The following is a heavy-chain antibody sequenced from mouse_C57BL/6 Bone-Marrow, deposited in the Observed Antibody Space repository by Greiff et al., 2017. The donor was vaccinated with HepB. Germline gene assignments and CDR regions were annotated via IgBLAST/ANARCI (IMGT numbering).Heavy chain of an antibody. D-gene: IGHD2-4*01. Sequence: DVQLVESGGGLVKPGGSLKLSCAASGFTFSDYGMHWVRQAPEKGLEWVAYISSGSSTIYYADTVKGRFTISRDNAKNTLFLQMTSLRSEDTAMYYCARCYYDYGYYYAMDYWGQGTSVTVSS. CDR2: ISSGSSTI. CDR3: ARCYYDYGYYYAMDY. J-gene: IGHJ4*01. V-gene: IGHV5-17*01. CDR1: GFTFSDYG.